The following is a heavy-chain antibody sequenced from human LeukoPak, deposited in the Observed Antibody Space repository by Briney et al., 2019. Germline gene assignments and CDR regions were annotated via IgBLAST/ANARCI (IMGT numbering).Heavy chain of an antibody. Sequence: GGSLRLSCAASGFTFSSYAMSWVRQAPGKGLEWVSAISGSGDSIYYADSVKGRFTISRGNSKNTLCLQMNSLRAEDTAVYYCAKSKESYYYGMDVWGQGTTVTVSS. CDR3: AKSKESYYYGMDV. V-gene: IGHV3-23*01. J-gene: IGHJ6*02. CDR2: ISGSGDSI. CDR1: GFTFSSYA.